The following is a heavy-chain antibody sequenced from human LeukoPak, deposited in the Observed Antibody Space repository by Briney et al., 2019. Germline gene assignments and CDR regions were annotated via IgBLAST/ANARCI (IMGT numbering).Heavy chain of an antibody. CDR2: IYYSGST. CDR3: ARTLYYYDSSGYYLYFDY. J-gene: IGHJ4*02. D-gene: IGHD3-22*01. Sequence: SETLSLTCTVSGGSISSYYWSWIRQPPGKGLEWIGYIYYSGSTNYNPSLKSRVTISVDTSKNQFSLKLSSVTAADTAVYYCARTLYYYDSSGYYLYFDYWGQGTLVTVSS. V-gene: IGHV4-59*08. CDR1: GGSISSYY.